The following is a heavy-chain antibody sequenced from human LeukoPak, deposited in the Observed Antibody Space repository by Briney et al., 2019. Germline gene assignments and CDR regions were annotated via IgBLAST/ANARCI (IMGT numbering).Heavy chain of an antibody. CDR1: GGSFSTSS. CDR3: ARRHRSSWYSYFDF. CDR2: IHSTGTS. Sequence: SETLSLTCSVSGGSFSTSSWSWIRQSAGKGLEWIGRIHSTGTSSYNPSLRSRVSMSIDTSKNQLSLNMRSVSAADTALYYCARRHRSSWYSYFDFWGQGILVTVSS. J-gene: IGHJ4*02. D-gene: IGHD6-13*01. V-gene: IGHV4-4*07.